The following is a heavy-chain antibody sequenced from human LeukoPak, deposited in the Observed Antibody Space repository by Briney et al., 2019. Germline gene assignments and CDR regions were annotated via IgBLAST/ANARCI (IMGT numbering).Heavy chain of an antibody. D-gene: IGHD3-3*01. Sequence: GSLRLSCAASGFTFSSYEMNWVRQAPGKGLEWVSYISSSGSTIYYADSVKGRFTISRDNAKNSLYLQMNSLRAEDTAVYYCAKGYYDFWSGYYSYYYMDVWGKGTTVTVSS. CDR3: AKGYYDFWSGYYSYYYMDV. J-gene: IGHJ6*03. CDR1: GFTFSSYE. V-gene: IGHV3-48*03. CDR2: ISSSGSTI.